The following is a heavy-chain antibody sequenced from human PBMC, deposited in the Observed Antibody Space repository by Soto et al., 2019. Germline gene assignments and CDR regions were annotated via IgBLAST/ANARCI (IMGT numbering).Heavy chain of an antibody. CDR3: ARGGAYYDFWSSPTNWFDP. CDR1: CDSISSYH. V-gene: IGHV4-59*01. CDR2: IYYSGCT. J-gene: IGHJ5*02. Sequence: SETLSLTCTVSCDSISSYHWSCIRQPPGKGLEGIGYIYYSGCTNYNPSLKIRVTISVDTSKNQFSLKLSSVTAADTAVYYWARGGAYYDFWSSPTNWFDPWGQGTLVTVSS. D-gene: IGHD3-3*01.